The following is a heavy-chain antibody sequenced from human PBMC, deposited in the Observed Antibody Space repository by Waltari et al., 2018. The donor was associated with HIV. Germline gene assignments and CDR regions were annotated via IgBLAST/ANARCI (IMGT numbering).Heavy chain of an antibody. J-gene: IGHJ5*02. Sequence: GPGLVKPSETLSLTCTVSGGSISSSSYYWGWIRQPPGKGLEWIGSIYYSGSTYYNPSLKSRVTISVDTSKNQFSLKLSSVTAADTAVYYCAGNGLVVLNWFDPWGQGTLVTVSS. CDR3: AGNGLVVLNWFDP. CDR2: IYYSGST. D-gene: IGHD2-8*02. V-gene: IGHV4-39*01. CDR1: GGSISSSSYY.